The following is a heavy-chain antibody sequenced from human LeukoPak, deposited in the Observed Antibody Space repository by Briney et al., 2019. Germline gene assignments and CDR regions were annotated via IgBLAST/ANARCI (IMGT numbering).Heavy chain of an antibody. J-gene: IGHJ6*02. D-gene: IGHD3-22*01. CDR3: ARKRVTMISGYYYGYGMDV. Sequence: ASVKVSCKASGYTFTSYGISWVRQAPGQGLEWMGWISAYNGNTNYAQKLQGRVTMTTDTSTSTAYMELRSLRSDDTAVYYCARKRVTMISGYYYGYGMDVWGQGTTVTVSS. CDR1: GYTFTSYG. V-gene: IGHV1-18*01. CDR2: ISAYNGNT.